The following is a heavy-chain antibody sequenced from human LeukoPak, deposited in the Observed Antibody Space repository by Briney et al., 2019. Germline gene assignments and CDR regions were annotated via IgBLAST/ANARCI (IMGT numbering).Heavy chain of an antibody. Sequence: SETLSLTCTVSGASINSNEHYWSWVRQPAGKGLEWIGRSYFTGRTNYNPSLKTRVTISVDTSKNHFSLQLSSVTAADTAVYHCARVNRYSGAFFIWGQGTLVIVSS. D-gene: IGHD5-12*01. V-gene: IGHV4-61*02. CDR1: GASINSNEHY. J-gene: IGHJ4*02. CDR2: SYFTGRT. CDR3: ARVNRYSGAFFI.